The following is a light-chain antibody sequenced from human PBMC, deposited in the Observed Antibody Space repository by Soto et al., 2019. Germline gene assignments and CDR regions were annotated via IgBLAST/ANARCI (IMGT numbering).Light chain of an antibody. CDR2: EVS. Sequence: QSALTQPASVSGSPGQSITISCTGTSSDIGSNNYVSWFQQRPGKAPTLIIYEVSNRPSGVSTHFSGSKSGNTASLTISGLLPEDEAEHYCSSYTTTTRLFGGGTQLTVL. CDR3: SSYTTTTRL. V-gene: IGLV2-14*01. CDR1: SSDIGSNNY. J-gene: IGLJ7*01.